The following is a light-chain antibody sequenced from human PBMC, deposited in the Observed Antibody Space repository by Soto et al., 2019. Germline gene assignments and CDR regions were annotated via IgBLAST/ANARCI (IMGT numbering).Light chain of an antibody. CDR2: GAS. CDR1: QSVSNSY. J-gene: IGKJ5*01. Sequence: EVVLTQSPATLSLSPGEGATLSCRASQSVSNSYLAWYQQKPGQALRLLIYGASSRATGIPDSFSGSGSGTDFTLTISRLEPEDFAVYYCQQYSSSPPTFGQGTRLDIK. CDR3: QQYSSSPPT. V-gene: IGKV3-20*01.